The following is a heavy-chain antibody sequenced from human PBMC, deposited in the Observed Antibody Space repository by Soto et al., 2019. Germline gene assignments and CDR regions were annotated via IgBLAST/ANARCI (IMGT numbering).Heavy chain of an antibody. D-gene: IGHD4-17*01. V-gene: IGHV1-3*01. CDR1: GYTNTSYA. Sequence: APLNVSCKAAGYTNTSYAMHCVRQAPGQRLESMGWINAGNGNTKYSQKFQGRVTITRDTSASTAYMELSSLRSEDTAVYYCARLFSGNYGDCCNVGLLSWFDPWGQGTLVTVSS. CDR3: ARLFSGNYGDCCNVGLLSWFDP. J-gene: IGHJ5*02. CDR2: INAGNGNT.